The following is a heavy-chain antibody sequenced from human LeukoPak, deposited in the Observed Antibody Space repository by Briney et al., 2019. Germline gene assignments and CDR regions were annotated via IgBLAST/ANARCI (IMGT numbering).Heavy chain of an antibody. J-gene: IGHJ5*02. D-gene: IGHD6-19*01. V-gene: IGHV4-61*02. CDR3: ARGSGWNSFDP. CDR2: LYRNGWT. CDR1: GGSISTDLYY. Sequence: PSQTLSLTCTVSGGSISTDLYYWTCIPQPAGQGLEWIMRLYRNGWTNHNPPIKSRVSISIDTSKNHFTVKMSLATAADTALYYCARGSGWNSFDPWGQGTLVTVSS.